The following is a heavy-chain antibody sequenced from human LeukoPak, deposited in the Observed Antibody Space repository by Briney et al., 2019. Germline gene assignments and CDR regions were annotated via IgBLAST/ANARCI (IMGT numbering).Heavy chain of an antibody. V-gene: IGHV3-33*01. Sequence: GRSLRLSCAASGFTFSSYGMHWVRQAQGKGLEWVAVIWYDGSNKYYADSVKGRFTISRDNSKDTLYLQMNSLRAEDTAVYYCARDESLLDYWGQGTLVTVSS. CDR3: ARDESLLDY. D-gene: IGHD3-16*02. J-gene: IGHJ4*02. CDR2: IWYDGSNK. CDR1: GFTFSSYG.